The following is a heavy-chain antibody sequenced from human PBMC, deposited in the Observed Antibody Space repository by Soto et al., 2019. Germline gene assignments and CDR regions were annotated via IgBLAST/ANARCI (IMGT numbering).Heavy chain of an antibody. CDR2: ISYSGST. V-gene: IGHV4-30-4*01. J-gene: IGHJ5*02. CDR1: GGSINTINNY. Sequence: SETLSLTCTVSGGSINTINNYWSWIRQPPGKGLEWIGFISYSGSTYYNPSLMSRLTISLDTSTNRFSLKLTSVTAADTAVYYCAREEAARIERWFDPWGQGTLVTSPQ. CDR3: AREEAARIERWFDP. D-gene: IGHD6-6*01.